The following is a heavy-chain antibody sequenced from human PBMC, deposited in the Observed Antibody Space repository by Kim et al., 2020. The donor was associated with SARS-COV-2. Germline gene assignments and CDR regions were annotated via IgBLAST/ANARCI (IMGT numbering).Heavy chain of an antibody. V-gene: IGHV3-11*06. CDR3: ARERVPYNIPSSPGMDV. J-gene: IGHJ6*02. Sequence: VKGRFTISRDNSKNSLYLHMNSLRAEDTAVYYCARERVPYNIPSSPGMDVWGQGTTVTVSS. D-gene: IGHD1-20*01.